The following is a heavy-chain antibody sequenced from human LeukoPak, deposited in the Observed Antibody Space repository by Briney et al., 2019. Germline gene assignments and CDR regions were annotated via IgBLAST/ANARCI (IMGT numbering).Heavy chain of an antibody. CDR2: INPNSGGT. CDR3: ARVGGRRWLQLSADDY. V-gene: IGHV1-2*02. Sequence: ASVKVSCKASGYTFTGYYMHWVRQAPGQGLEWMGWINPNSGGTNYAQKLQGRVAMTTDTSTSTAYMELRSLRSDDTAVYYCARVGGRRWLQLSADDYWGQGTLVTVSS. CDR1: GYTFTGYY. J-gene: IGHJ4*02. D-gene: IGHD5-24*01.